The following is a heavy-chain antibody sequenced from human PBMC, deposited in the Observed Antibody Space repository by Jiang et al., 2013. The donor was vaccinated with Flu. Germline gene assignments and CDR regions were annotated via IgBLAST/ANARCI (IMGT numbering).Heavy chain of an antibody. D-gene: IGHD2-2*01. V-gene: IGHV3-33*01. J-gene: IGHJ4*02. CDR2: IWYDGSNK. Sequence: QLLESGGGVVQPGRSLRLSCAASGFTFSSYGMHWVRQAPGKGLEWVAVIWYDGSNKYYADSVKGRFTISRDNSKNTLYLQMNSLRAEDTAVYYCARELSVFADIVVVPAASPFDYWGQGTLVTVSS. CDR1: GFTFSSYG. CDR3: ARELSVFADIVVVPAASPFDY.